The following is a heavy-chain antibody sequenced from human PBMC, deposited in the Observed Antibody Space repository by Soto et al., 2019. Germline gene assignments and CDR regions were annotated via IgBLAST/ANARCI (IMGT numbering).Heavy chain of an antibody. CDR3: ASTSRATPGTGLDS. CDR1: GASMNNYY. Sequence: TSETLSLTCTVSGASMNNYYGSWVRQPPGKGLEWIGYMYYSGGSNSNPSLKGRVTISVDTSKNQISLKLTSVTAADTAVYYCASTSRATPGTGLDSWGQGALVTVSS. J-gene: IGHJ4*02. CDR2: MYYSGGS. V-gene: IGHV4-59*01.